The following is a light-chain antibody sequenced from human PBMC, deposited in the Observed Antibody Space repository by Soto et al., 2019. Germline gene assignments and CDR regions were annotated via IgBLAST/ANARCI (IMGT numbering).Light chain of an antibody. J-gene: IGKJ1*01. V-gene: IGKV1-6*01. CDR2: GAS. CDR3: RQDYNFPWA. CDR1: QGIRSD. Sequence: IQMTQSPSSLSASVGDRVTISCRASQGIRSDLAWYQQKPGKVPKLLIYGASKLESGVPSRFSGSGLGTSFTLTISSLQPEDFSTYYCRQDYNFPWAFGQGPKGQIK.